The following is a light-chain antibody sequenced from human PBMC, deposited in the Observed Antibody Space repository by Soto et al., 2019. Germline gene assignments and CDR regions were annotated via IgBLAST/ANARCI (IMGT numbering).Light chain of an antibody. CDR1: QSVYRY. J-gene: IGKJ2*02. CDR2: DAY. V-gene: IGKV3-11*01. Sequence: VLTQSPDTLSLSPGETATLSCRASQSVYRYVAWYQQKLGQAPRLLTYDAYTRATGIAARFTGSGSATDFSLTITGLEPEDFAVYYCQQRAKWPSTFGPGTQVE. CDR3: QQRAKWPST.